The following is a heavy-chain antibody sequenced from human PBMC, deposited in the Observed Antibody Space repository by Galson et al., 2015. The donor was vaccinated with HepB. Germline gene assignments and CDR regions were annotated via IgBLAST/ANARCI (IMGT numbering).Heavy chain of an antibody. CDR3: AGGSSYGYNFYYYYGVDV. CDR2: IYHSGST. CDR1: GGSISSDGYS. V-gene: IGHV4-30-2*01. J-gene: IGHJ6*04. D-gene: IGHD5-18*01. Sequence: LSLTCAVSGGSISSDGYSWSWIRQPPGKGLEWVGYIYHSGSTYYNPSLKSRVAISVDRSKNQFSLKLSSVTAADTAVYYCAGGSSYGYNFYYYYGVDVWGKGTTVTVSS.